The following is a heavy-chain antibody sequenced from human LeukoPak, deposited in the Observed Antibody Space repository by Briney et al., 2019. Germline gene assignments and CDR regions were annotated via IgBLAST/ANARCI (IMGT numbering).Heavy chain of an antibody. Sequence: PGGSLRHSCVASVFTVSTNYMGWVRQAPGKGLGWVSVIYSGGSTHYADPVKGRFIISRDNSKNTLYLQMNSLSVEDTAVYYCARGRDSGYEFGYWGQGSLVTVSS. CDR1: VFTVSTNY. J-gene: IGHJ4*02. CDR3: ARGRDSGYEFGY. V-gene: IGHV3-66*01. D-gene: IGHD5-12*01. CDR2: IYSGGST.